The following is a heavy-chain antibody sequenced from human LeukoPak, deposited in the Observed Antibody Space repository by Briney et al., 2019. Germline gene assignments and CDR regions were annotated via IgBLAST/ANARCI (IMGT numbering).Heavy chain of an antibody. CDR3: ARFRSPYYYFDY. J-gene: IGHJ4*02. Sequence: PSETLSLTCTVSDGSIYTYYWSWIRQPPGKGLEWIGYVFYSGSTNYNPSLKSRVTISLDTSKNQFSLKLSSVTAADTAVYYCARFRSPYYYFDYWGQGTLVTVSS. CDR2: VFYSGST. V-gene: IGHV4-59*12. CDR1: DGSIYTYY. D-gene: IGHD1-26*01.